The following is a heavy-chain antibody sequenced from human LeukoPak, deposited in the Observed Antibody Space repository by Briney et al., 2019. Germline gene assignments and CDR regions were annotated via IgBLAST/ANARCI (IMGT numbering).Heavy chain of an antibody. CDR3: ARSDGYGLVGI. CDR1: GDSISRYY. Sequence: PSETLSLTCTVSGDSISRYYWSWIRQPAGKGLEWIGRIYNGGIITYNPSLKSRVTMSIDTSNNQFSLRLRFVTAADTAVYYCARSDGYGLVGIWGQGTMVTVSS. J-gene: IGHJ3*02. V-gene: IGHV4-4*07. D-gene: IGHD3-10*01. CDR2: IYNGGII.